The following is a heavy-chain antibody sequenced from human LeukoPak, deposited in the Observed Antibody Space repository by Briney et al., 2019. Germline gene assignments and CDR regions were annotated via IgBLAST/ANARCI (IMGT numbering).Heavy chain of an antibody. CDR3: ARQAGVT. D-gene: IGHD6-19*01. J-gene: IGHJ5*02. Sequence: GGSLRLSCAASGFTFSSYGMHWVRQAPGKGLEWVAVISYDGSNKYYADSVKGRFTISRDNAENSLYLQMNSLRAEDTAVYYCARQAGVTWGQGTLVTVS. V-gene: IGHV3-30*03. CDR1: GFTFSSYG. CDR2: ISYDGSNK.